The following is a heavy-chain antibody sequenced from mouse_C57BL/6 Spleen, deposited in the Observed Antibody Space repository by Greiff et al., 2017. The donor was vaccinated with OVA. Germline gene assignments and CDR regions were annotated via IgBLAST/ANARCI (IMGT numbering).Heavy chain of an antibody. V-gene: IGHV1-80*01. CDR1: GYAFSSYW. Sequence: VQLQESGAELVKPGASVKISCKASGYAFSSYWMNWVKQRPGKGLECIGQIYPGDGDTNYNGKFKGKATLTADKSSSTAYMQLSSLTSEDSAVYFCARRGVVGAMDYWGQGTSVTVSS. CDR3: ARRGVVGAMDY. D-gene: IGHD1-1*01. CDR2: IYPGDGDT. J-gene: IGHJ4*01.